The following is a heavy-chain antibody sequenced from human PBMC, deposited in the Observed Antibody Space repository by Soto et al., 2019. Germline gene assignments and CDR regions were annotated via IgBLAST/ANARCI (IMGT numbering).Heavy chain of an antibody. D-gene: IGHD3-22*01. Sequence: EVQLLESGGGLVQPGGSLRLSCAASGFTFSSYAMSWVRQAPGKGLEWVSAISGSGGSTYYADSVKGRFTISRDNSKNTLYLQMNSLRAEDTAVYYCAKGDGGSSGYFRGDLPYYWGQGTLVTVSS. CDR2: ISGSGGST. J-gene: IGHJ4*02. V-gene: IGHV3-23*01. CDR3: AKGDGGSSGYFRGDLPYY. CDR1: GFTFSSYA.